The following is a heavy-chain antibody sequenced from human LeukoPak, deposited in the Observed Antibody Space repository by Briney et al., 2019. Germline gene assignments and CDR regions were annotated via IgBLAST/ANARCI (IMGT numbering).Heavy chain of an antibody. CDR2: NSGGST. CDR3: ARDRGCRSGGGCYYFDY. Sequence: GGSLRLSCAPSTYTVSINYMSWVRQAPGKGLEWVSVNSGGSTYYADSVKGRFTISRDNSNNTLYLQMNSLRAENAVVYYCARDRGCRSGGGCYYFDYWGQGTLVTVSS. J-gene: IGHJ4*02. D-gene: IGHD2-15*01. CDR1: TYTVSINY. V-gene: IGHV3-53*01.